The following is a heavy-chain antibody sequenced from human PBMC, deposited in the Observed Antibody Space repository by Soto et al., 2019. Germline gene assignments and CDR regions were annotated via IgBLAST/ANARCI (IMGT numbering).Heavy chain of an antibody. D-gene: IGHD1-1*01. CDR1: GGSISSGGYS. J-gene: IGHJ4*02. V-gene: IGHV4-31*11. CDR2: IYYSGST. CDR3: ARWPQLKPRFDY. Sequence: PSETLSLTCAVSGGSISSGGYSWSWIRQHPGKGLEWIGYIYYSGSTYYNPSLKSRVTISVDTSKNQFSLKLSSVTAADTAVYYCARWPQLKPRFDYWGQGTLVTVSS.